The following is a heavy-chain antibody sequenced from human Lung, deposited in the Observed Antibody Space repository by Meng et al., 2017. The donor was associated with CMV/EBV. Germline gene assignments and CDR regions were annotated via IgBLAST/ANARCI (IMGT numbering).Heavy chain of an antibody. CDR3: ASRATGYSSSYIDY. D-gene: IGHD6-6*01. Sequence: LTXAASGFPFSDYYMSWIRQAPGKGLEWVSYISSSGSTIYYADSVKGRFTISRDNAKNSLYLQMNSLRAEDTAVYYCASRATGYSSSYIDYWGQGTLVTVSS. CDR2: ISSSGSTI. CDR1: GFPFSDYY. V-gene: IGHV3-11*04. J-gene: IGHJ4*02.